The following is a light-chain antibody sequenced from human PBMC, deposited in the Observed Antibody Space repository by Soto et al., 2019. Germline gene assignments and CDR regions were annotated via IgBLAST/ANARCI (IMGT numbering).Light chain of an antibody. V-gene: IGKV3-15*01. CDR1: QSVSSN. CDR3: QQDNNWPKYT. Sequence: EIAMTQSPATLSVSPGERATLSCRASQSVSSNLAWYQQKPGQAPRLLIYGATPRATGIPTRFSGTRAGTEFTLTSSILQSENFAVYYCQQDNNWPKYTFGQGTKLEIK. J-gene: IGKJ2*01. CDR2: GAT.